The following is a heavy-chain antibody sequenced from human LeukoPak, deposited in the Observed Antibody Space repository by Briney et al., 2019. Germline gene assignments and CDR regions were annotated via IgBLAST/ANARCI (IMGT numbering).Heavy chain of an antibody. D-gene: IGHD1-26*01. Sequence: GGSLRLSCAASGFTFDDYGMSWVRQAPGKGLNWVSSIKWNGGSTDYADSVKGRFTVSRNNAKNSLYLQMNSLRAEDTALYYCVRVTLGGSDYGGQGTLVTVSS. CDR3: VRVTLGGSDY. CDR1: GFTFDDYG. J-gene: IGHJ4*02. V-gene: IGHV3-20*04. CDR2: IKWNGGST.